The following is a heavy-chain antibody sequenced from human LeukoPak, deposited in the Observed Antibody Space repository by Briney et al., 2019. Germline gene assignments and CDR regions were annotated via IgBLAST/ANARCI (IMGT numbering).Heavy chain of an antibody. Sequence: GRSLRLSCAASGFTISNCGMHWVRQAPGMSLEWVALISYDGNSKYYGDSMRGRFTISRDISKNTLYLEMNNLRPDDTAVYYCAKDFFGGGWYNHFDPWGQGTLVAVSS. V-gene: IGHV3-30*18. D-gene: IGHD6-19*01. CDR1: GFTISNCG. CDR3: AKDFFGGGWYNHFDP. J-gene: IGHJ5*02. CDR2: ISYDGNSK.